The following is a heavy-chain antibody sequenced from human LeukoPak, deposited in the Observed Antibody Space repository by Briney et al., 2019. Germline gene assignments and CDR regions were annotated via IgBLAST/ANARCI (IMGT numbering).Heavy chain of an antibody. Sequence: PSETLSLICTVSGGSISSYYWSWIRQPPGKGLEWIRYIYYSGSTNYNPSLKSRVTISVDTTKNQFSLKLSSVTAADTAVYYCVRGFYGSGSYYKYYFDDWGQGTRVTVSS. CDR3: VRGFYGSGSYYKYYFDD. J-gene: IGHJ4*02. D-gene: IGHD3-10*01. CDR2: IYYSGST. V-gene: IGHV4-59*01. CDR1: GGSISSYY.